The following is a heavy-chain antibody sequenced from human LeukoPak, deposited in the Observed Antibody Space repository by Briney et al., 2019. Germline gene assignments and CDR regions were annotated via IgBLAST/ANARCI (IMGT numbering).Heavy chain of an antibody. J-gene: IGHJ4*02. Sequence: PSGTLSLTCGVSGGSISGTNWWSWVRQPPGQGLEWIGEISLAGHTNSNPSLNGRVTMSLDKSSKQLSLHLTSVTAADTATYFCSRESGPGCPFGYWGQGTLVTVSS. V-gene: IGHV4-4*02. CDR1: GGSISGTNW. D-gene: IGHD1-26*01. CDR2: ISLAGHT. CDR3: SRESGPGCPFGY.